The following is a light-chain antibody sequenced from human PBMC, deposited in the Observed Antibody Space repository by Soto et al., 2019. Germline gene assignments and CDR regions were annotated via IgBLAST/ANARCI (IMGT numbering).Light chain of an antibody. Sequence: DIQMTQSPSSLSASVGDIVTITCRASQGIRKDLGWYQEKPGKAPKRLIYAASSLQSGVPSRFSGSGSGTEFTLTISSLQPEDFATYYCLQHNSYPYTFGQGTKLEIK. CDR3: LQHNSYPYT. CDR2: AAS. J-gene: IGKJ2*01. CDR1: QGIRKD. V-gene: IGKV1-17*01.